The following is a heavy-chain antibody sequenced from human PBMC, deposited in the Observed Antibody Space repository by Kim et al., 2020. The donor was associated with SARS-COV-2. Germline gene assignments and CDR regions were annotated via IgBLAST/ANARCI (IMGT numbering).Heavy chain of an antibody. D-gene: IGHD6-19*01. V-gene: IGHV4-34*01. CDR1: GGSFSGYY. Sequence: SETLSLTCAVYGGSFSGYYWSWIRQPPGKGLEWIGEINHSRSTNYNPSLKSRVTISVDTSKNQFSLKLSSVTAADTAVYYCARVSSGLVRHYYYYYYMDVWGKGTTVTVSS. J-gene: IGHJ6*03. CDR3: ARVSSGLVRHYYYYYYMDV. CDR2: INHSRST.